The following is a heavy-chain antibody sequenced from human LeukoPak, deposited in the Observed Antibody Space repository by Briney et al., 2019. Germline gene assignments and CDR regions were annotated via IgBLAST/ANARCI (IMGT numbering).Heavy chain of an antibody. D-gene: IGHD3-3*01. CDR1: GYTFTSYY. Sequence: ASVTVSCTASGYTFTSYYMHWVRQAPGQGLEWMGIINPSGGSTSYAQKFQCRVTMTRDTSTSTVYMELSSLRSEDTAVYYCARGGPVLRFLEWGYPKPYNWFDPWGQGTLVTVSS. CDR3: ARGGPVLRFLEWGYPKPYNWFDP. CDR2: INPSGGST. J-gene: IGHJ5*02. V-gene: IGHV1-46*01.